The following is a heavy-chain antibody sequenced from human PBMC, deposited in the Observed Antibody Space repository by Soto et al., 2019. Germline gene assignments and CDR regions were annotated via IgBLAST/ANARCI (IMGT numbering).Heavy chain of an antibody. V-gene: IGHV4-39*01. CDR1: GGSISSSSYY. D-gene: IGHD1-26*01. J-gene: IGHJ3*02. CDR2: IYYSGST. CDR3: ARRLSGSYFQDAFDI. Sequence: QLQLQESGPGLVKPSETLSLTCTVSGGSISSSSYYWGWIRQPPGKGLEWIGSIYYSGSTYYNPSHKSRVTIAVDTSKNQFSLKLSSVTAADTAVYYCARRLSGSYFQDAFDIWGQGTMVTVSS.